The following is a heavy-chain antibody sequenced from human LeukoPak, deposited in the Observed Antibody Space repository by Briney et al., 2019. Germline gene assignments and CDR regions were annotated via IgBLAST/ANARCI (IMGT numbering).Heavy chain of an antibody. D-gene: IGHD6-13*01. CDR1: GFTFSSYE. J-gene: IGHJ4*02. CDR2: ISSSGFTI. Sequence: GGSLRLSCAASGFTFSSYEMNWVRQAPGKGLEWVSYISSSGFTIYYADSVKGRFTTSRDNAKNSLYLEMNSLRAEDTAVYYSARDSSSSWQRRFDYWGQGTLVTVSS. CDR3: ARDSSSSWQRRFDY. V-gene: IGHV3-48*03.